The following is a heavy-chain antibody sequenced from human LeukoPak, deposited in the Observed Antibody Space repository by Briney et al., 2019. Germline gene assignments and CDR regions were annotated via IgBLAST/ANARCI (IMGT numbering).Heavy chain of an antibody. J-gene: IGHJ4*02. CDR1: GGSISSYY. CDR2: IYYSGCT. D-gene: IGHD5-24*01. Sequence: SETLSLTCTVSGGSISSYYWSWIRQPPGKGLEWIGYIYYSGCTNYNPSLKSRVTISVDTSKNQFSLKLSSVTAADTAVYYCARVGRYGYNLEYFDYWGRGTLVTVSS. CDR3: ARVGRYGYNLEYFDY. V-gene: IGHV4-59*01.